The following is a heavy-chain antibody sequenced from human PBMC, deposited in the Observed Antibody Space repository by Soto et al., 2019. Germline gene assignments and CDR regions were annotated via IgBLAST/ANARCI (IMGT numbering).Heavy chain of an antibody. V-gene: IGHV4-59*01. CDR2: IYYSGST. CDR1: GGSISSYY. Sequence: QVQLQESGPGLVKPSETLSLTCTVSGGSISSYYWSWIRQPPGKGLEWIGYIYYSGSTNYNPSLKSRVTISVDTSKNQFSLKLSSVTAADTAVYYCARVMVSHAGKPTDAFDIWGQGTMVTVSS. D-gene: IGHD2-8*01. J-gene: IGHJ3*02. CDR3: ARVMVSHAGKPTDAFDI.